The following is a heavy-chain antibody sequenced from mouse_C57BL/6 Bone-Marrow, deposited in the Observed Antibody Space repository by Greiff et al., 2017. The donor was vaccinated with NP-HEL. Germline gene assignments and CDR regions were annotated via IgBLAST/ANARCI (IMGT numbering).Heavy chain of an antibody. CDR2: ISYDGSN. CDR3: ARDWVITTVVATGFDY. CDR1: GYSITSGYY. J-gene: IGHJ2*01. D-gene: IGHD1-1*01. V-gene: IGHV3-6*01. Sequence: DVQLQESGPGLVKPSQSLSLTCSVTGYSITSGYYWNWIRQFPGNKLEWMGYISYDGSNNYNPSLKNRISITRDTSKNQFFLKLNSVTTEDTATYYCARDWVITTVVATGFDYWPRHHSHSLL.